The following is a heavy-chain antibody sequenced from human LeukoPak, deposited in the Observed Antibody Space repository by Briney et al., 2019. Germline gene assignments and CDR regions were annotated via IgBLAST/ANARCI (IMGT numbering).Heavy chain of an antibody. Sequence: SETLSLTCTVSSGSISTSNYYWGWVRQPPGKALEWIGNIFYSGSTYYSPSLKSRVTISLDTSRNQFSLKLSSVTAADTAVYYCARGLRSWLRLWFDPWGQGTLVTVSS. CDR3: ARGLRSWLRLWFDP. CDR2: IFYSGST. J-gene: IGHJ5*02. V-gene: IGHV4-39*07. D-gene: IGHD5-12*01. CDR1: SGSISTSNYY.